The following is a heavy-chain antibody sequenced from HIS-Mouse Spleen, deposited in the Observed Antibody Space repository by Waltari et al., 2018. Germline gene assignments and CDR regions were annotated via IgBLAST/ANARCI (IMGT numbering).Heavy chain of an antibody. V-gene: IGHV4-39*07. D-gene: IGHD6-13*01. CDR3: AREIPYSSSWYDWYFDL. CDR2: IYYSGST. J-gene: IGHJ2*01. CDR1: GGSISSSSYY. Sequence: QLQLQESGPGLVKPSETLSLTCTVPGGSISSSSYYWGWLLQPPGKGLEWIGSIYYSGSTDYNPTLKSRVTRSVDTCKNQFSLKLSCVTAADTAVYYCAREIPYSSSWYDWYFDLWGRGTLVTVSS.